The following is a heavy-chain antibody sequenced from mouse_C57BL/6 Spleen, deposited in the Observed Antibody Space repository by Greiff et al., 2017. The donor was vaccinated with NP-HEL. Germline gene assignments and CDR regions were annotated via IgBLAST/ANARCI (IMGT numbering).Heavy chain of an antibody. CDR2: IRLKSDNYAT. D-gene: IGHD2-4*01. CDR3: TGFYYDYDGYAMDY. CDR1: GFTFSNYW. V-gene: IGHV6-3*01. Sequence: EVKVVESGGGLVQPGGSMKLSCVASGFTFSNYWMNWVRQSPEKGLEWVAQIRLKSDNYATHYAESVQGRFTISRDDSKSSVYLQMNNLRAEDTGIYYCTGFYYDYDGYAMDYWGQGTSVTVSS. J-gene: IGHJ4*01.